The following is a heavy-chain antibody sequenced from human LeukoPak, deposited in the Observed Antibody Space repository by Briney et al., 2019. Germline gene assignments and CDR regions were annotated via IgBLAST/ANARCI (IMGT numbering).Heavy chain of an antibody. J-gene: IGHJ4*02. CDR1: GFTFSNFW. V-gene: IGHV3-7*01. CDR3: ARGPTRANSSDY. D-gene: IGHD2/OR15-2a*01. CDR2: IKQDGSEK. Sequence: PGESLRLSCTASGFTFSNFWMGWVRQAPGKGLEWVAKIKQDGSEKYYVDSVKGRFTLSRDNAKNSLYLQMNSLRAEDTAVYYCARGPTRANSSDYWGQGTLVTVSS.